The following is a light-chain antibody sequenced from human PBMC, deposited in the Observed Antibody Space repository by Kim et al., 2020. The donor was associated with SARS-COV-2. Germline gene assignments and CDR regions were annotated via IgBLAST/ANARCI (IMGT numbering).Light chain of an antibody. V-gene: IGKV3-20*01. CDR3: QQYVSSPYT. CDR2: ATS. J-gene: IGKJ2*01. CDR1: ERISANY. Sequence: SPGERVTLSCRAGERISANYLAWYQKKSGPAPRLLIYATSTRVTGIPDRFSGSVSGTDFTLTISRLEPEDLAVYYCQQYVSSPYTFGQGTKLEI.